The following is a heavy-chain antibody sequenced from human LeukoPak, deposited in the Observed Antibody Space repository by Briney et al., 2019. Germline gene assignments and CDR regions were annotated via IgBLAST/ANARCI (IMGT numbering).Heavy chain of an antibody. CDR1: GYTFTGYY. D-gene: IGHD2-2*01. V-gene: IGHV1-2*02. CDR2: INPNSGGT. Sequence: DSVKVSCKASGYTFTGYYMHWVRQAPGQGLEWMGWINPNSGGTNYAQKFQGGVTMTRDTSISTAYMELSRLRSDDTAVYHCARDEAPTNWGQGTLVTVSS. J-gene: IGHJ4*02. CDR3: ARDEAPTN.